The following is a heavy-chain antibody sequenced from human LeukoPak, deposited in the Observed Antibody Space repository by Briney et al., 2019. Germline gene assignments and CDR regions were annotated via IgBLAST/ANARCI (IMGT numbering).Heavy chain of an antibody. J-gene: IGHJ4*02. CDR2: IRSDDST. D-gene: IGHD5-12*01. CDR3: ASTSIIRGYDHDQFY. CDR1: GFTVSGNY. V-gene: IGHV3-53*01. Sequence: GGSLRLSCAASGFTVSGNYMGWVREAPGKGLECVSLIRSDDSTYYADSVKGRFTISRDSSKNTLYLQMNNPRAEDSAVYYCASTSIIRGYDHDQFYWGQGTLVTVSS.